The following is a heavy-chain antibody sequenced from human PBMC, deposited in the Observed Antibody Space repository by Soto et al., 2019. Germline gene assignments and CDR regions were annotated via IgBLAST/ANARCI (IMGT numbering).Heavy chain of an antibody. CDR1: GYTFTSYA. Sequence: QVQLVQSGAEEKKPGASVKVSCKASGYTFTSYAMHWVRQAPGQRLEWMGWINAGNGNTKYSQKFQGRVTITRDTSASTAYMELSSLRSEDTAVYYCARLSYSRPSPYYYYYGMDVWGQGTTVTVSS. CDR3: ARLSYSRPSPYYYYYGMDV. J-gene: IGHJ6*02. V-gene: IGHV1-3*05. CDR2: INAGNGNT. D-gene: IGHD6-13*01.